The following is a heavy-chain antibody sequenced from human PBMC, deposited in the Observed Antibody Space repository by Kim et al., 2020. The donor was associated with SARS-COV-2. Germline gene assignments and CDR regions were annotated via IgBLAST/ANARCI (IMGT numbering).Heavy chain of an antibody. Sequence: SETLSLTCSVSGGSFSSDKHYWVWIRQPPGMGLEWIGSVDYVGSTWYNPSLKSRVTISVDPSKNHFSLKLSSVTDADTAVYYCARHQTETMFSYWGPGTLVSVSS. D-gene: IGHD1-7*01. CDR2: VDYVGST. CDR3: ARHQTETMFSY. CDR1: GGSFSSDKHY. J-gene: IGHJ4*02. V-gene: IGHV4-39*01.